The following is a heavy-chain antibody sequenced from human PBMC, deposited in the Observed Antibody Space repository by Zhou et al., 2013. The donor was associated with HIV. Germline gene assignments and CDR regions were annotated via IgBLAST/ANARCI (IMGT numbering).Heavy chain of an antibody. Sequence: QVQLVQSGAEVKKPGASVKVSCKASGYTFTSYGISWVRQAPGQGLEWMGWISAYNGNTNYAQKLQGRVTMTTDTSTSTAYMELRSLRSDDTAVYYCARDRDYYGSGQTNWFDPWGQGTLVTVSS. CDR2: ISAYNGNT. CDR3: ARDRDYYGSGQTNWFDP. V-gene: IGHV1-18*01. J-gene: IGHJ5*02. D-gene: IGHD3-10*01. CDR1: GYTFTSYG.